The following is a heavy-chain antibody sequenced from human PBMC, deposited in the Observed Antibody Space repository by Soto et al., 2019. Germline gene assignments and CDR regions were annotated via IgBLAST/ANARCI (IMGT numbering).Heavy chain of an antibody. J-gene: IGHJ4*02. CDR2: ISYDGSNK. Sequence: LRLSCAASGFTFSSYAMHWVRQAPGKGLEWVAVISYDGSNKYYADSVKGRFTISRDNSKNTLYLQMNSLRAEDTAVYYCARGSVVVVITGPYYFDYWGQGTLVTVSS. CDR1: GFTFSSYA. V-gene: IGHV3-30-3*01. D-gene: IGHD3-22*01. CDR3: ARGSVVVVITGPYYFDY.